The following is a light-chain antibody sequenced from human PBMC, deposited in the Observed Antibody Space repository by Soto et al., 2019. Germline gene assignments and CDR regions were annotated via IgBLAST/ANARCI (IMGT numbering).Light chain of an antibody. CDR2: SNN. CDR1: SSNIGSNT. Sequence: QSVLTQPPSASGTPGQRVTISCSGSSSNIGSNTVNWYQQLPGTAPKLLIYSNNQRPSGVPDRFSGSKSGTSASLAISGLQSEDEAYYYCAAWDDSLNGTPVVFGGGTKLTVL. V-gene: IGLV1-44*01. J-gene: IGLJ2*01. CDR3: AAWDDSLNGTPVV.